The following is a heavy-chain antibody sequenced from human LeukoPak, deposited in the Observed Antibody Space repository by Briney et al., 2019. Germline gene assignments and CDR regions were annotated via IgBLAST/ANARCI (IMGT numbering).Heavy chain of an antibody. D-gene: IGHD5-24*01. CDR1: GFTFSSYG. CDR3: ARDSRRDGYNYRGYFDY. CDR2: ISYDGSNE. J-gene: IGHJ4*02. Sequence: GGSLRLSCAASGFTFSSYGMHWVRQAPGKGLEWVAVISYDGSNESYADSVKGRFTISRDNSKNTLYLQMNSLRAGDTAVYYCARDSRRDGYNYRGYFDYWGQGTLVTVSS. V-gene: IGHV3-30*03.